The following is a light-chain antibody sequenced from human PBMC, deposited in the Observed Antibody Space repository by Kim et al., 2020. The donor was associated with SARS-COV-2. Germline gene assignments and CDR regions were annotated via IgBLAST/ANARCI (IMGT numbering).Light chain of an antibody. Sequence: IGRPKSHPSLPVTPGEPASISCRSSQSLLHSNGYNYLDWYLQKPGQSPQLLIYLGSNRASGVPDRFSGSGSGTDFTLKISRVEAEDVGVYYCMQALQTPYSFGQGTKLEIK. CDR3: MQALQTPYS. CDR1: QSLLHSNGYNY. J-gene: IGKJ2*03. V-gene: IGKV2-28*01. CDR2: LGS.